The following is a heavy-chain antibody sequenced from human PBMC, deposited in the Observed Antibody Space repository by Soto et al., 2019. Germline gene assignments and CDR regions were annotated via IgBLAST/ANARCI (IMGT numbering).Heavy chain of an antibody. J-gene: IGHJ6*02. CDR1: GGSISGYY. V-gene: IGHV4-59*01. CDR2: MYNTGST. D-gene: IGHD2-21*02. CDR3: ARDLWGYCGTDCYPLDV. Sequence: SKTLSLTCTVAGGSISGYYWSWIRRPPGKGLEWIGYMYNTGSTVYNPSFKSRVTISVDTSKNQFSLKLNSVTAADTAVYYCARDLWGYCGTDCYPLDVWGQGTTVTVSS.